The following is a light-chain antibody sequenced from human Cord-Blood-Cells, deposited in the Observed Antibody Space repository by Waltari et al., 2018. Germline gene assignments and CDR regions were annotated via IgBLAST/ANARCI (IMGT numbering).Light chain of an antibody. V-gene: IGLV1-44*01. J-gene: IGLJ2*01. CDR3: AAWDDSLNGPV. CDR2: SNN. Sequence: QSVLTQPPSQSGTPGQRVTISCSGTSTNIGSYTTNLYQQLPGTAPKLLIYSNNQRPSGVPDRFSGSKSGTSASLAISGLQSEDEADYYCAAWDDSLNGPVFGGGTKLTVL. CDR1: STNIGSYT.